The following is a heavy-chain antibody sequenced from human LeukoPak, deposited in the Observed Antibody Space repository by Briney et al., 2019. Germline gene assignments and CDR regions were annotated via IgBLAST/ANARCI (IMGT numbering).Heavy chain of an antibody. Sequence: GGSLRLSCAASGFTFSSYSMNWVRQAPGKGREWVSYISSSSSTIYYADSVKGRFTISRDNAKNSLYLQMNSLRAEDTAVYYCARDRYYYDSSGYYYPIFDYWGQGTLVTVSS. D-gene: IGHD3-22*01. V-gene: IGHV3-48*01. J-gene: IGHJ4*02. CDR2: ISSSSSTI. CDR3: ARDRYYYDSSGYYYPIFDY. CDR1: GFTFSSYS.